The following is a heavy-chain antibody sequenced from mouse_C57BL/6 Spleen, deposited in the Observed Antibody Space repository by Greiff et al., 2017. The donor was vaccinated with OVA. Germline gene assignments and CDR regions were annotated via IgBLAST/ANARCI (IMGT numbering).Heavy chain of an antibody. CDR1: GYTFTSYW. Sequence: QVQLKQPGAELVKPGASEKLSCKASGYTFTSYWMHWVKQRPGQGLEWIGMIHPNSGSTNYNEKFKSKATLTVDKSSSTAYMQLSSLTSEDSAVYYCARGPGSSPYYFDYWGQGTTLTVSS. D-gene: IGHD1-1*01. V-gene: IGHV1-64*01. CDR2: IHPNSGST. J-gene: IGHJ2*01. CDR3: ARGPGSSPYYFDY.